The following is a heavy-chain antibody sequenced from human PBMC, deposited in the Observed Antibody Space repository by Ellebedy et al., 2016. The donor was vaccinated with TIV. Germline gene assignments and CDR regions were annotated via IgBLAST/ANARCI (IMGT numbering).Heavy chain of an antibody. D-gene: IGHD5-12*01. J-gene: IGHJ4*02. CDR3: AKEQGYSGYPQDY. CDR1: GFTFNRYV. Sequence: GESLKISXVASGFTFNRYVFHWVRQAPGKGLEWVANISFDGKRIAYAASVKGRFTISRDNSKNTVDLQMNSLRVEDTAVYFCAKEQGYSGYPQDYWGQGTLVTVSS. V-gene: IGHV3-30*18. CDR2: ISFDGKRI.